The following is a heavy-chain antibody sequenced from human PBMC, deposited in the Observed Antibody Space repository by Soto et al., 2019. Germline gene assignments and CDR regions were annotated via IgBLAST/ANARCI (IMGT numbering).Heavy chain of an antibody. D-gene: IGHD3-3*01. J-gene: IGHJ6*02. Sequence: PGGSLRLSCAASGFTFSSYAMSWVRQAPGKGLEWVSAISGSGGSTYYADSVKGRFTISRDNSKNTLYLQMNSLRAEDTAVYYCASVQYYDFWSGSPGMDVWGQGTTVTVS. CDR2: ISGSGGST. CDR3: ASVQYYDFWSGSPGMDV. V-gene: IGHV3-23*01. CDR1: GFTFSSYA.